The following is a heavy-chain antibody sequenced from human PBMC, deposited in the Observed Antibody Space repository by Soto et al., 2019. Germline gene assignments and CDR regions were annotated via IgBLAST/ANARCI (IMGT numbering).Heavy chain of an antibody. CDR2: IKQDGSAS. D-gene: IGHD3-22*01. Sequence: GGSLRLSCAASGFSFSDHWMSWVRQAPGKGLEWAANIKQDGSASYYVDSVKGRFTISRDNAKNSLYLEINNARVEDTAVYFCARVENYFATSGFPYWGQGALVTVSS. V-gene: IGHV3-7*03. CDR1: GFSFSDHW. CDR3: ARVENYFATSGFPY. J-gene: IGHJ4*02.